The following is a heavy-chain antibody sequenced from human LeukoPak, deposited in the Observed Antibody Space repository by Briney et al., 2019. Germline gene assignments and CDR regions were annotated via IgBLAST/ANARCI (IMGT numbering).Heavy chain of an antibody. D-gene: IGHD2-21*02. CDR3: ARDYLYCGGDCFVDD. CDR2: ISSSSKYI. CDR1: GLTFSSYS. Sequence: GGSLRLSCAASGLTFSSYSMNWVRQAPGKGLEWVSSISSSSKYIYDADSVKGRFTVSRDNAKNSLYLQMNSLRAEDTAVYYCARDYLYCGGDCFVDDWGQGTLVTVSS. V-gene: IGHV3-21*01. J-gene: IGHJ4*02.